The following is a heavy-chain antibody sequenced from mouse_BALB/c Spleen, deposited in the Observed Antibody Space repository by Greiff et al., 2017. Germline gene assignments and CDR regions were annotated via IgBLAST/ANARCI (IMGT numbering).Heavy chain of an antibody. CDR1: GYSITSGYY. D-gene: IGHD2-4*01. V-gene: IGHV3-6*02. CDR2: ISYDGSN. J-gene: IGHJ2*01. Sequence: EVKLVESGPGLVKPSQSLSLTCSVTGYSITSGYYWNWIRQFPGNKLEWMGYISYDGSNNYNPSLKNRISITRDTSKNQFFLKLNSVTTEDTATYYCARVDYDERDYWGQGTTLTVSS. CDR3: ARVDYDERDY.